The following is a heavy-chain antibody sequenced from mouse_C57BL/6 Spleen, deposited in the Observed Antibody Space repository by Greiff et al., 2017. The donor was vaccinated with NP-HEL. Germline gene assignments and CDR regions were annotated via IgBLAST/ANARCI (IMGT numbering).Heavy chain of an antibody. CDR1: GYTFTSYW. D-gene: IGHD1-1*01. CDR2: IDPSDSET. J-gene: IGHJ3*01. CDR3: AREGYYGNSSFAY. Sequence: QVQLQQPGAELARPGSSVKLSCKASGYTFTSYWMHWVKQRPIQGLEWIGNIDPSDSETHYNQKFKDKATVTVDKSSSTAYMQLSSLTSEDSAVYYYAREGYYGNSSFAYWGQGTLVTVSA. V-gene: IGHV1-52*01.